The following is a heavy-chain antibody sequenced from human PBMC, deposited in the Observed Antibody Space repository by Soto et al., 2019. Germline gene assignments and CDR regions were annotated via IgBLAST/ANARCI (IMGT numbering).Heavy chain of an antibody. D-gene: IGHD1-1*01. V-gene: IGHV1-69*13. CDR1: GGTFRSYA. J-gene: IGHJ6*02. CDR2: IIPLFGTT. Sequence: SVQVSCKASGGTFRSYAIDWVRQAPGQGLEWMGGIIPLFGTTNYAQKLQGRVKLTADESTRTAYMELSTLTSEDTAVYYCARGTVTGSEYNYYYYGMDVWGQGTTVTVSS. CDR3: ARGTVTGSEYNYYYYGMDV.